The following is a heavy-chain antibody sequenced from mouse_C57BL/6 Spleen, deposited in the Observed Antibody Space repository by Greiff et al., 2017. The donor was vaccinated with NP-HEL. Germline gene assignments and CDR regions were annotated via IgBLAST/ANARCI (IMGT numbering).Heavy chain of an antibody. CDR1: GYTFTSYW. CDR3: ARRGFSSSFAY. CDR2: IDPSDSYT. V-gene: IGHV1-50*01. J-gene: IGHJ3*01. Sequence: QVQLQQPGAELVKPGASVKLSCKASGYTFTSYWMQWVKQRPGQGLEWIGEIDPSDSYTNYNQKFKGKATLTVDTSSSTAYMQLSSLTSEDSAVYYCARRGFSSSFAYWGQGTLVTVSA. D-gene: IGHD1-1*01.